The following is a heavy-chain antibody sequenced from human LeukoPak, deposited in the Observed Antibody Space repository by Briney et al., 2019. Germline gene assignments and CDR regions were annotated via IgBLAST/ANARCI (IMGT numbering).Heavy chain of an antibody. D-gene: IGHD1-26*01. J-gene: IGHJ4*02. CDR1: GFTFSSYA. Sequence: GGSLRLSCAASGFTFSSYAMSCVRQAPGKGLEWVSAISGSGGSTYYADSVKGRFTISRDNSKNTLYLQMNSLRAEDTAVYYCAKDRSGSYRRGVHFDYWGQGTLVTVSS. CDR3: AKDRSGSYRRGVHFDY. V-gene: IGHV3-23*01. CDR2: ISGSGGST.